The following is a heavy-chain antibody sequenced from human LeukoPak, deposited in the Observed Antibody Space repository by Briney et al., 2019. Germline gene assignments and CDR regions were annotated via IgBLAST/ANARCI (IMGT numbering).Heavy chain of an antibody. CDR2: IYYSGST. CDR1: GGSFSGYY. Sequence: PSETLSLTCAVYGGSFSGYYWSWIRQPPGKGLEWIGYIYYSGSTNYNPSLKSRVTISVDTSKNQFSLKLSSVTAADTAVYHCARTVGITMVRGVIWWFDPWGQGTLVTVSS. D-gene: IGHD3-10*01. CDR3: ARTVGITMVRGVIWWFDP. V-gene: IGHV4-59*01. J-gene: IGHJ5*02.